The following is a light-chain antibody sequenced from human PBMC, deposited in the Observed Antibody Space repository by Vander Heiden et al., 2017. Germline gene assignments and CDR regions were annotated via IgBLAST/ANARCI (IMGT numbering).Light chain of an antibody. J-gene: IGKJ4*01. CDR2: DVS. CDR3: QQYGNSPLT. CDR1: QSNRNSY. V-gene: IGKV3-20*01. Sequence: EVVSTHSPATLPLAPGERTTLSCRASQSNRNSYLAWYQHKPGQAPRLLIYDVSNRATGIPDRFSGSGSGTDFTLTISRLEPEDFAVYYCQQYGNSPLTFGGGTKVEIK.